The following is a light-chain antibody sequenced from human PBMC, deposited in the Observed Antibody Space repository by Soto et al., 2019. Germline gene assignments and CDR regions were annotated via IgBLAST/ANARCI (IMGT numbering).Light chain of an antibody. J-gene: IGKJ2*02. CDR1: QSISSW. V-gene: IGKV1-5*03. CDR3: QHYNSYSRT. CDR2: KAS. Sequence: DIQMTQSPSTLSASVGDRVTITCRASQSISSWLAWYQQKPGKAPKLLIYKASSLESGVPSRFSGSGSGTAFTLTISSLQPDDFATSYCQHYNSYSRTFGQGTKLEIK.